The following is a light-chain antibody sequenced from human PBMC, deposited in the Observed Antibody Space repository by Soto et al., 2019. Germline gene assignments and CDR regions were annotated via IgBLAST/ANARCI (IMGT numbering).Light chain of an antibody. J-gene: IGKJ4*01. CDR3: QQYNSYSPLT. CDR2: AAS. Sequence: DIQMTQSPSTLSASVGDRVTITCRASQTISSWLAWYQQKPGKAPKLLIYAASTLESGVSSRFSGSGSGTDFTLTISSLQPDDFATYYCQQYNSYSPLTFGGGTKVDIK. V-gene: IGKV1-5*01. CDR1: QTISSW.